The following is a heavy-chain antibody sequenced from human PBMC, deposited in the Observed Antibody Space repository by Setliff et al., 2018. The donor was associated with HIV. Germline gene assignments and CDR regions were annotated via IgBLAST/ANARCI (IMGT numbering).Heavy chain of an antibody. V-gene: IGHV4-39*01. CDR3: ARGGGTSSPIDYHYYIDV. J-gene: IGHJ6*03. D-gene: IGHD6-6*01. CDR1: GDSISSSIYY. Sequence: LSLTCTVSGDSISSSIYYWGWVRQPPGKGLEWIGGIYYTGSPFYNPSLKSRVTISVDTSNNQFSLKLSSVTAAATAVYYCARGGGTSSPIDYHYYIDVWGKGTTVTVSS. CDR2: IYYTGSP.